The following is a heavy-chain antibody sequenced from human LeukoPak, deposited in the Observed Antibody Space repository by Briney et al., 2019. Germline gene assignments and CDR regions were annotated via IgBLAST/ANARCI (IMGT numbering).Heavy chain of an antibody. Sequence: SESLSLTCTVSGGSITNSSYYWGWIRQPPGKGLKWLGSMYYSGSTYHNPSLKSRVTISIDTSKNQFSLKLSSVTAADTAIYYCASLRLVVGATNAFDIWGQGTMVTVSS. CDR1: GGSITNSSYY. CDR3: ASLRLVVGATNAFDI. CDR2: MYYSGST. D-gene: IGHD2-15*01. J-gene: IGHJ3*02. V-gene: IGHV4-39*01.